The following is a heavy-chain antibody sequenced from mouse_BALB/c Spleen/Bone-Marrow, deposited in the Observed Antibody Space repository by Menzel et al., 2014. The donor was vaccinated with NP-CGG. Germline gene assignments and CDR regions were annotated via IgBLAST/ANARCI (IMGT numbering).Heavy chain of an antibody. J-gene: IGHJ3*01. V-gene: IGHV5-9-2*01. CDR1: GFSFNSYG. D-gene: IGHD2-4*01. CDR3: ARHAYYDQTEVSFVY. CDR2: ISGGGSYT. Sequence: EVKLVESGGGLVKSGGSLKLSCAASGFSFNSYGMSWVRQTPEKRLEWVATISGGGSYTFYPDSVKGRFTISRDSAKNNLYLQLSSLRSEDTALYYCARHAYYDQTEVSFVYWGQGTLVTVSA.